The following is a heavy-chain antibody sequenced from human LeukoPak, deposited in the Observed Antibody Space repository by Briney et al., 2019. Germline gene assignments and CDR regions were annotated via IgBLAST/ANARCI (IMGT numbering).Heavy chain of an antibody. CDR3: ARLPMAVTPHVDY. CDR2: MYYSGTT. D-gene: IGHD2-21*02. V-gene: IGHV4-59*01. Sequence: PSETLSLTCTVSGGSITSYYRSWIRQSPGKGLEWIGFMYYSGTTNYNPSLKSRVTISLGMSKNQFSLKLSSVAAADTAVYYCARLPMAVTPHVDYWGQGTLVTVSS. J-gene: IGHJ4*02. CDR1: GGSITSYY.